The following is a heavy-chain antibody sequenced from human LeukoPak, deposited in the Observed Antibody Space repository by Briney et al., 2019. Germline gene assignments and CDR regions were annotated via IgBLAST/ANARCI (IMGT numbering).Heavy chain of an antibody. CDR2: INSDGSST. Sequence: GGSLRLSCAASGFTFSTYWMHWVRQAPGKGLVWVSRINSDGSSTTYADSVKGRFTISRDNSKNTLYLQMNSLRAEDTAVYYCAKDLYAWYYYDSSGYYPGWGQGTLVTVSS. J-gene: IGHJ4*02. CDR1: GFTFSTYW. V-gene: IGHV3-74*01. CDR3: AKDLYAWYYYDSSGYYPG. D-gene: IGHD3-22*01.